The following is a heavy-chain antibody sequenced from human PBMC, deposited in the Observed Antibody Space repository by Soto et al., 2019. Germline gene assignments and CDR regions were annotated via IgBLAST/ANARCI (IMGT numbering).Heavy chain of an antibody. V-gene: IGHV1-69*13. CDR1: GGTFSSYA. CDR3: ATGNIGTYYFDD. D-gene: IGHD3-10*01. CDR2: IIPIFGTA. Sequence: VKVSCKASGGTFSSYAISWVRQAPGQGLEWMGGIIPIFGTANYAQKFQGRVTITADESTSTAYMELSSLRSEDTAVYYCATGNIGTYYFDDWGQGTLVTVSS. J-gene: IGHJ4*02.